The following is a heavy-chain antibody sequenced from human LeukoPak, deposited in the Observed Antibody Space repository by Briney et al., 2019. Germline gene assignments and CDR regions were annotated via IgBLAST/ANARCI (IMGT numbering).Heavy chain of an antibody. Sequence: SGGSLRLSCAASGFTFSNYAMSWVRQAPGKGLEWVSIISESGDNTYYADSVKGRFTISRDNSKNTLYLQMNSLRAEDTAVYYCATRGIAVAGYFDYWGQGTLVTVSS. CDR3: ATRGIAVAGYFDY. V-gene: IGHV3-23*01. CDR2: ISESGDNT. CDR1: GFTFSNYA. J-gene: IGHJ4*02. D-gene: IGHD6-19*01.